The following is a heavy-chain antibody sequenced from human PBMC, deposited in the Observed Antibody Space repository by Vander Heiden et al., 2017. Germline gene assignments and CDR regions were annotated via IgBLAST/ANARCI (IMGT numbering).Heavy chain of an antibody. CDR3: AKDFSLPNYYYYGMDV. CDR2: ISYDGSNK. D-gene: IGHD2-2*01. V-gene: IGHV3-30*18. J-gene: IGHJ6*02. Sequence: QVQLVESGGGAVQPGRSLRLSCAASGFTFSSYGMHWVRQAPGKGLEWVAVISYDGSNKYYADSVKGRFTISRDNSKNTLYLQRNSLRAEETAVYYCAKDFSLPNYYYYGMDVWGQGTTVTVSS. CDR1: GFTFSSYG.